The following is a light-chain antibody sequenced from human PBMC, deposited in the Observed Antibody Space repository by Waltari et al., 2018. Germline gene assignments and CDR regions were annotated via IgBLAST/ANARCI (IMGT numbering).Light chain of an antibody. V-gene: IGLV2-11*01. J-gene: IGLJ2*01. CDR1: TGVVGGHTY. CDR3: SSYAGSDTFVV. Sequence: QSALTQPRPVSGSPGQSVTISCIGTTGVVGGHTYVSWYQQHSGQAPKLIIYDINKRPSGVPDRFSGSRSGNTASLTISRLQAEDEADYYCSSYAGSDTFVVLGGGTKVTVL. CDR2: DIN.